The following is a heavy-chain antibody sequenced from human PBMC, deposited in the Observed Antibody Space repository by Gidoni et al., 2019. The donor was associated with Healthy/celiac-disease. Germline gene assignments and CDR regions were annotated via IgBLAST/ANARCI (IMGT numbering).Heavy chain of an antibody. CDR3: AKDYLWFGELLSLEDRGYFDY. CDR1: GFTFSSYG. CDR2: ISYDGSNK. V-gene: IGHV3-30*18. J-gene: IGHJ4*02. Sequence: QVQLVESGGGVVQPGRSLRLSCAASGFTFSSYGMHWVRQAPGKGLEWVAVISYDGSNKYYADSVKGRFTISRDNSKNTLYLQMNSLRAEDTAVYYCAKDYLWFGELLSLEDRGYFDYWGQGTLVTVSS. D-gene: IGHD3-10*01.